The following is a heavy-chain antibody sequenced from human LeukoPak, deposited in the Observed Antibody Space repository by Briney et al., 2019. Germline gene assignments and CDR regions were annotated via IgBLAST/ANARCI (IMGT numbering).Heavy chain of an antibody. J-gene: IGHJ4*02. Sequence: GASLRLSCAASGFTFSNYAMSWVRQAPGKGLEWVSAITGSGGSTYYADSVKGRFTISRDNSKNTLYLQMSSLRAEDTAVYYCAKWGDYDVLTGYYVSDYWGQGTLVTVSS. CDR3: AKWGDYDVLTGYYVSDY. CDR2: ITGSGGST. CDR1: GFTFSNYA. D-gene: IGHD3-9*01. V-gene: IGHV3-23*01.